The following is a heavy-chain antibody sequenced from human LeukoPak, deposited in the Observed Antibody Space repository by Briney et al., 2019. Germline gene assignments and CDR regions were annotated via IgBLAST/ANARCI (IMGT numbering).Heavy chain of an antibody. Sequence: GGSLRLSCAASGFSVSNNYMSWVRQAPGKGLEWVSVIYSGGSTFYADSVKGRFTISRDNSKNTLYLQKNSLRDEDRAVYYCASDSYSPEYFQHWGQGTLVTVSS. V-gene: IGHV3-66*01. CDR2: IYSGGST. D-gene: IGHD2-15*01. CDR3: ASDSYSPEYFQH. J-gene: IGHJ1*01. CDR1: GFSVSNNY.